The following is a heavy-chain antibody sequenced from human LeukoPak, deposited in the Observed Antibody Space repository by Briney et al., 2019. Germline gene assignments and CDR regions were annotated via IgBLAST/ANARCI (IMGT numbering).Heavy chain of an antibody. CDR3: AKWLAAAGIYGMDV. J-gene: IGHJ6*02. Sequence: GGSLRLSCAASGFTFSSYWMNWARQAPGKGLEWVSAISGSGGSTYYADSVKGRFTISRDNSKNTLYLQMNSLRAEDTAVYYCAKWLAAAGIYGMDVWGQGTTVTVSS. D-gene: IGHD6-13*01. V-gene: IGHV3-23*01. CDR1: GFTFSSYW. CDR2: ISGSGGST.